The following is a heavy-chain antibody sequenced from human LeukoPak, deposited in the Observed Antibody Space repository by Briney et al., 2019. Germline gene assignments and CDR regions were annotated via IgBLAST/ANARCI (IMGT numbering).Heavy chain of an antibody. J-gene: IGHJ4*02. Sequence: GESLKISCKGSGYSFTSYWIGWVRQMPGKGLEWMGIIYPGDSDTRYSPSFQGQVTISADKSISTAYLQWSSLKASDTAMYYCARHFGSLGYCSSTSCPIDYWGQGTLVTVSS. CDR1: GYSFTSYW. CDR3: ARHFGSLGYCSSTSCPIDY. D-gene: IGHD2-2*01. V-gene: IGHV5-51*01. CDR2: IYPGDSDT.